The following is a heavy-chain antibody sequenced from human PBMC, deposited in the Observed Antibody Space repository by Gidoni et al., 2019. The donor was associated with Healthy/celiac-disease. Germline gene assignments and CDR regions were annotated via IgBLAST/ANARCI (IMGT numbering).Heavy chain of an antibody. D-gene: IGHD5-12*01. CDR3: ARVPRGYDSPDYYFDY. Sequence: EVQLVATGGGLIQPGGSLRLSCAASGFTVSSNYMSWVRQAPGKGLEWVSVIYSGGSTYYADSVKGRFTISRDNSKNTLYLQMNSLRAEDTAVYYCARVPRGYDSPDYYFDYWGQGTLVTVSS. CDR1: GFTVSSNY. J-gene: IGHJ4*02. V-gene: IGHV3-53*02. CDR2: IYSGGST.